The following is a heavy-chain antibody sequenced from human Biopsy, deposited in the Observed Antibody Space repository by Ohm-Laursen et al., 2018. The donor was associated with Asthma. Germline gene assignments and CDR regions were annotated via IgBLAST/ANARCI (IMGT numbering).Heavy chain of an antibody. CDR2: INPNGGAT. V-gene: IGHV1-2*06. CDR3: ARVQKSPGDRWFDP. J-gene: IGHJ5*02. Sequence: SVKVSCKASAYTFIGYHLHWVRQAPGEGLEWMGRINPNGGATIYAQKFQGRVAMTRGTSISTAYMELSRLTSDDTAVYYCARVQKSPGDRWFDPWGQGTLVTVSS. CDR1: AYTFIGYH. D-gene: IGHD7-27*01.